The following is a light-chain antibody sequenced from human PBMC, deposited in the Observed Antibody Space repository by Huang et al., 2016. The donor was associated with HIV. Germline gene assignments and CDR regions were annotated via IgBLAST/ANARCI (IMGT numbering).Light chain of an antibody. Sequence: DIVMTQSPDSLAVSLGERATINCQSSPRILYNSDKKKYLAWYQQKPGQPPKLLISWASTRESGVPDRFSGSGSGTDFTLTISSLQAGDVAVYYCQQYYGSPPTFGQGTKVEIK. CDR3: QQYYGSPPT. CDR2: WAS. CDR1: PRILYNSDKKKY. V-gene: IGKV4-1*01. J-gene: IGKJ1*01.